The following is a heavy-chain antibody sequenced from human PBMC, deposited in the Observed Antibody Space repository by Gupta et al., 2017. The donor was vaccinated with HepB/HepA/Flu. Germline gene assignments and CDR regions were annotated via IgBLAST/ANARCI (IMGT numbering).Heavy chain of an antibody. Sequence: QVQLVESGGGVVQPGRSLRLSCAASGFTFSSYAMHWVRQAPGKGLEWVAVISYDGSNKYYADSVKGRVTISRDNSKNTLYLQMNSLRAEDTAVYDCARDRVGYDSSGYYYPGDYGGQGTLVTVSS. V-gene: IGHV3-30-3*01. CDR2: ISYDGSNK. CDR1: GFTFSSYA. CDR3: ARDRVGYDSSGYYYPGDY. D-gene: IGHD3-22*01. J-gene: IGHJ4*02.